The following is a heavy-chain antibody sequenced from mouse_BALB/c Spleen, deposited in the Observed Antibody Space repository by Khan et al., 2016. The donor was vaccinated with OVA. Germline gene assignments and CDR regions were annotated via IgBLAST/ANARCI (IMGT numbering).Heavy chain of an antibody. CDR1: GFSLTSYG. J-gene: IGHJ4*01. CDR3: DRRPKYHYSIMDY. Sequence: QVQLKESGPGLVAPSQSLSITCTISGFSLTSYGVHWVRQPPGKGLEWLVVIWSDGSTAYNSALNSRLSISKDNSKSQVFLKMNSLQTDDTAMYYCDRRPKYHYSIMDYWGQGTSVTVSS. CDR2: IWSDGST. V-gene: IGHV2-6-1*01.